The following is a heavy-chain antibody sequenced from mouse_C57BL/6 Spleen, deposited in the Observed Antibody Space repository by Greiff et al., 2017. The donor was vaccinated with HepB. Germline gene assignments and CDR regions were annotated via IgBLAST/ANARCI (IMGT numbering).Heavy chain of an antibody. Sequence: QVHVKQPGAELVKPGASVKLSCKASGYTFTSYWMHWVKQRPGRGLEWIGRIDPNSGGTKYNEKFKSKATLTVDKPSSTAYMKLSSLTSEDSAVYYCAKGNDGYYPYAMDYWGQGTSVTVSS. D-gene: IGHD2-3*01. CDR2: IDPNSGGT. V-gene: IGHV1-72*01. J-gene: IGHJ4*01. CDR3: AKGNDGYYPYAMDY. CDR1: GYTFTSYW.